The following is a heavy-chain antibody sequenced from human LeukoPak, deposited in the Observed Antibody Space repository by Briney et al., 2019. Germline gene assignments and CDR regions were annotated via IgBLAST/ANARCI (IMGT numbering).Heavy chain of an antibody. Sequence: PGGSLRLSCAASGFTFSSYGMHWVRQAPGKGLEWVAVISYDGSNKYYADSVKGRFTISRDNSKNTLYLQMNSLRAEDTAVYYCAKDPSMVRGPNNWFDPWGQGTLVTVSS. D-gene: IGHD3-10*01. CDR3: AKDPSMVRGPNNWFDP. CDR1: GFTFSSYG. V-gene: IGHV3-30*18. J-gene: IGHJ5*02. CDR2: ISYDGSNK.